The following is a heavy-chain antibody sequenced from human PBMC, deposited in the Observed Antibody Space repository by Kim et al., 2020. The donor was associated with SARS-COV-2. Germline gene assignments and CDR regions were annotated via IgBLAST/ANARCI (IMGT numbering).Heavy chain of an antibody. J-gene: IGHJ6*02. V-gene: IGHV3-48*02. CDR1: GFTFSSYS. CDR3: ARKKYYYDSSVYYGMDV. CDR2: ISSSSSTI. D-gene: IGHD3-22*01. Sequence: GGSLRLSCAASGFTFSSYSMNWVRQAPGKGLEWVSYISSSSSTIYYADSVKGRFTISRDNAKNSLYLQMNSLRDEDTAVYYCARKKYYYDSSVYYGMDVWGQGTTVTFSS.